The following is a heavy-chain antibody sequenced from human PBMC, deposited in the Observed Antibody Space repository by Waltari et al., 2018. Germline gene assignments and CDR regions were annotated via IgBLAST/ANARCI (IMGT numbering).Heavy chain of an antibody. Sequence: QVQLVQSGAAVKKPGSSVKVSCKASGGTFSRYAISWVRQAPGQGLEWMGGIIPICGTANYAQKFQGRVTITTDESTSTAYMELSSLRSEVTAVYYCARGYCTGGVCSLDYWGQGTLVTVAS. CDR2: IIPICGTA. CDR3: ARGYCTGGVCSLDY. CDR1: GGTFSRYA. V-gene: IGHV1-69*05. J-gene: IGHJ4*02. D-gene: IGHD2-8*02.